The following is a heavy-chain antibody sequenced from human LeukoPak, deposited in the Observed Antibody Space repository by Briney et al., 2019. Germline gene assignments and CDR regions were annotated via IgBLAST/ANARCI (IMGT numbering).Heavy chain of an antibody. V-gene: IGHV4-4*07. Sequence: SETLSLTCTVSGGSISTYYWSWVRQPAGKGLEWIGRIYTSGDTNYNPALKSRVTMSVDTSKNQFSLKVTSVTAADAAVYYRAREETGQIGSGYPYYFDYWGQGILVTVSS. J-gene: IGHJ4*02. CDR2: IYTSGDT. D-gene: IGHD5-12*01. CDR3: AREETGQIGSGYPYYFDY. CDR1: GGSISTYY.